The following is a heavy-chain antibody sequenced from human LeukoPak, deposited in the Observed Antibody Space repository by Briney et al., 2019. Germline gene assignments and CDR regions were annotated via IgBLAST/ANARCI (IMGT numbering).Heavy chain of an antibody. Sequence: ASMKVSCKTSGYTFTSYGISWVRQAPGQGLEWMGWISADNGKTNYAQKLQGRVTMTTDTSTTTAYMELRSLRSDDTAVYYCARLPGISSSWSQYFDYWGQGTLVTVSS. CDR2: ISADNGKT. D-gene: IGHD6-13*01. CDR1: GYTFTSYG. J-gene: IGHJ4*02. V-gene: IGHV1-18*01. CDR3: ARLPGISSSWSQYFDY.